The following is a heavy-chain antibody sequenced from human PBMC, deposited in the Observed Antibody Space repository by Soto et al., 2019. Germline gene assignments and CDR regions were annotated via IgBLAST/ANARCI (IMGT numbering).Heavy chain of an antibody. J-gene: IGHJ4*01. CDR3: ARTGNYDFWIGPSRVDY. CDR2: IYDTGTT. CDR1: GVYVSSGSHQ. V-gene: IGHV4-61*01. Sequence: QVQLQESGPGLVKPSETLSLTCSVSGVYVSSGSHQWTWIRQPPGKGLEWIGYIYDTGTTNYNPSLKSRVTISIDASKKQFSLKLSSVTAADTAVYYCARTGNYDFWIGPSRVDYWGHGTLVTVSS. D-gene: IGHD3-3*01.